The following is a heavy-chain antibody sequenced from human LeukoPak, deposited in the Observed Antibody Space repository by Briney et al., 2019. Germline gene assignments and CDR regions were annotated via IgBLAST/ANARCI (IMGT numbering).Heavy chain of an antibody. CDR3: ARVVNGDGYNPFDY. V-gene: IGHV3-21*01. J-gene: IGHJ4*02. Sequence: GGSLRLSCAASRFTFSSYSMNWVRQAPGKGLEWVSSISSSSSYIYYADSVKGRFTISRDNAKNSLYLQMNSLRAEDTAVYYCARVVNGDGYNPFDYWGQGTLVTVSS. D-gene: IGHD5-24*01. CDR2: ISSSSSYI. CDR1: RFTFSSYS.